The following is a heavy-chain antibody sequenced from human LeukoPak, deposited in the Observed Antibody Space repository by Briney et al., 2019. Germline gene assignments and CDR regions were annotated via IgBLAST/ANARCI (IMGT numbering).Heavy chain of an antibody. D-gene: IGHD3-22*01. CDR2: INHRGST. Sequence: SETLSLTCAVYGGSFSGYYWSWIRQPPGKGLEWIGEINHRGSTNYNPSLKSRVTISVDTSKNQFSLKLSSVTAADTAVYYCARSPDYYDSSGHPHYYFDYWGQGTLVTVSS. CDR3: ARSPDYYDSSGHPHYYFDY. J-gene: IGHJ4*02. V-gene: IGHV4-34*01. CDR1: GGSFSGYY.